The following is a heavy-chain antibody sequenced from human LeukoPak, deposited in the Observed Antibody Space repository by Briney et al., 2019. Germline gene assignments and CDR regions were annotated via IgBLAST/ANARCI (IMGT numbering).Heavy chain of an antibody. J-gene: IGHJ3*02. CDR1: GFTFSTYD. V-gene: IGHV3-48*01. D-gene: IGHD6-13*01. CDR3: AKDSRWPNDAFDI. Sequence: GGSLRLSCAASGFTFSTYDMNWVRQAPGKGLEWVSYISSSGSTIYYAGSVKGRFTISRDNSKNTVYLQMNSLRADDTAVYYCAKDSRWPNDAFDIWGQGTLVTVSS. CDR2: ISSSGSTI.